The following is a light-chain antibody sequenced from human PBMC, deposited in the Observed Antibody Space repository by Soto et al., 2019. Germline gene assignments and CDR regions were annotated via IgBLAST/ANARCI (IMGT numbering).Light chain of an antibody. CDR2: DVA. Sequence: QSALTQPASVSGSPGQSITISCTGTSRDIGTYDYVSWHQQHPGKAPKLIIYDVAHRPSGVSPRFSGSKSGDTASLTISGLQAEDEADHYCSLFTTSGSHVVFGGGTKLTVL. V-gene: IGLV2-14*03. J-gene: IGLJ2*01. CDR3: SLFTTSGSHVV. CDR1: SRDIGTYDY.